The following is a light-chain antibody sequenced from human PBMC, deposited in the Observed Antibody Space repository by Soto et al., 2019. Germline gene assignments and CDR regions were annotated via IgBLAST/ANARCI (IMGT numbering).Light chain of an antibody. V-gene: IGLV2-14*03. CDR1: SSDVGAYDY. Sequence: SVLTQPASVSGSPGEWITISCTGTSSDVGAYDYVSWYQQHPDKAPKLMIYEVSNRPSGVSNRFSGSKSVNTATLTISGLQAEDEADYYCSSYTSSSTRVFGTGTKVTVL. J-gene: IGLJ1*01. CDR3: SSYTSSSTRV. CDR2: EVS.